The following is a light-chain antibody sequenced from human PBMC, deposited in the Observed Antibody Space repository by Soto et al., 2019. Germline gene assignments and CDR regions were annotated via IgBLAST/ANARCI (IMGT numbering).Light chain of an antibody. Sequence: EIVSPPFPGTLSLSPVDSSTLSCRASQSVSSSYLAWYQQRPGQASRLLIHGATIRATGIPDRFSGSGSGTDFALGINRLEPEEWAVDDGQQYGSSPITGGQGTRLEIK. CDR1: QSVSSSY. CDR2: GAT. J-gene: IGKJ5*01. V-gene: IGKV3-20*01. CDR3: QQYGSSPIT.